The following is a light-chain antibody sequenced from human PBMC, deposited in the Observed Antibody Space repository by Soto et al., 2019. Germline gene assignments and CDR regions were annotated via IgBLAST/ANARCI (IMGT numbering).Light chain of an antibody. V-gene: IGLV2-14*01. Sequence: QSVLTQPASVSGSPGQSITVSCAGTSSDVGGYDYVSWYQQHPGNAPKLLISDVTNRPSGVSNRFSGSKSGNTASLAISGLHTEDEADYYCTSYTRSSTYVFGTGTKVTVL. CDR1: SSDVGGYDY. CDR2: DVT. CDR3: TSYTRSSTYV. J-gene: IGLJ1*01.